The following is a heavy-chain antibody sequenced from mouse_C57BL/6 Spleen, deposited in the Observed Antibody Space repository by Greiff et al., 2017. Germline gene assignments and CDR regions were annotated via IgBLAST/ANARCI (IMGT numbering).Heavy chain of an antibody. CDR3: ARSFYYYGSSYWYFDV. J-gene: IGHJ1*03. Sequence: VQLKESGGGLVQPGGSLSLSCAASGFTFTDYYMSWVRQPPGKALEWLGFIRNKANGYTTEYSASVKGRFTISRDNSQSILYLQMNALRAEDSATYYCARSFYYYGSSYWYFDVWGTGTTVTVSS. V-gene: IGHV7-3*01. CDR1: GFTFTDYY. D-gene: IGHD1-1*01. CDR2: IRNKANGYTT.